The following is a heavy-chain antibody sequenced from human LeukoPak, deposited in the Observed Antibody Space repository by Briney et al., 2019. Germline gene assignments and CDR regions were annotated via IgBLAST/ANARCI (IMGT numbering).Heavy chain of an antibody. CDR2: IIPIFGTA. CDR1: GGTFSSYA. J-gene: IGHJ5*02. V-gene: IGHV1-69*05. CDR3: AREGEEGWFDP. Sequence: GASVKVSCKTSGGTFSSYAISWVRQAPGQGLEWMGRIIPIFGTANYAQKFQGRVTITTDESTSTAYMELSSLRSEDTAVYYCAREGEEGWFDPWGQGTLVTVSS.